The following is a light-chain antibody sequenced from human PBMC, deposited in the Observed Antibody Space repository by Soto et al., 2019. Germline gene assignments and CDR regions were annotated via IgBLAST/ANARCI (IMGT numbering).Light chain of an antibody. CDR2: AAS. CDR3: QQSYSTPL. J-gene: IGKJ5*01. Sequence: IQMNQSPSSLSASVGDRVTITCRASQSISSYLNWYQQKPGKAPKLLIYAASSLQSGVPSRFSGSGSGTDFTLTISSLQPEDFATYYCQQSYSTPLFGQGALLEVK. CDR1: QSISSY. V-gene: IGKV1-39*01.